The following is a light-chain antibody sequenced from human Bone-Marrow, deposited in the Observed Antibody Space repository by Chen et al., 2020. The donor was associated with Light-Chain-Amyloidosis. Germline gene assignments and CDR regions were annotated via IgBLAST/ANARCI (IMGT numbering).Light chain of an antibody. CDR2: GNS. V-gene: IGLV1-40*01. J-gene: IGLJ3*02. Sequence: QSVLTQPPSVSGAPGQRVTISRPGSSANIGANYDVHWYQQLPGTAPKLLTYGNSNRPTGVPDRFSGSKSGTSASLAITGLQAEDEADYYCQAYDRSLSGSVFGGGTKLTVL. CDR1: SANIGANYD. CDR3: QAYDRSLSGSV.